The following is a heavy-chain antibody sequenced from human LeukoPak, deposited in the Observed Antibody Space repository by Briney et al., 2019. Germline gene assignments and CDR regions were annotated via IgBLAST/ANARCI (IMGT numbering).Heavy chain of an antibody. V-gene: IGHV4-61*02. J-gene: IGHJ4*02. Sequence: SQTLTLTCTVSGVSIANTFYYWNWLRQPAGKGLEWIRRIYTTGSTDYNPSLRSRVTISLDTARNQFPLKLSSVTAADTAVYYCARRQDGHDYWGQGTLVTVSS. CDR1: GVSIANTFYY. CDR3: ARRQDGHDY. CDR2: IYTTGST.